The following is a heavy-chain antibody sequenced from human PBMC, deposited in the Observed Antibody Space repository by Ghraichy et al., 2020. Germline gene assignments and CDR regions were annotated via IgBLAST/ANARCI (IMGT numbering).Heavy chain of an antibody. CDR2: IYYSGSS. CDR3: ARQTTTKRDGIDY. V-gene: IGHV4-39*01. J-gene: IGHJ4*02. Sequence: SETLSLTCTVSGGSISSSSYYWGWIRQPPGKGLEWIGTIYYSGSSDYNPSLKSRVTISVDMSKNQFSLKLRYVTAADTAVYHCARQTTTKRDGIDYWGQGTLVTVSS. CDR1: GGSISSSSYY. D-gene: IGHD1-14*01.